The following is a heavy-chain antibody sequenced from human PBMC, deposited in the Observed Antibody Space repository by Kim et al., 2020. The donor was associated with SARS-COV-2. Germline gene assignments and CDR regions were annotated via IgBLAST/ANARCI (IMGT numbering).Heavy chain of an antibody. Sequence: YAQRLQGRVTMTTDTSTSTAYMELRSLRSDDTAVYYCARDWGSYDRPIDYWGQGTLVTVSS. V-gene: IGHV1-18*01. CDR3: ARDWGSYDRPIDY. J-gene: IGHJ4*02. D-gene: IGHD1-26*01.